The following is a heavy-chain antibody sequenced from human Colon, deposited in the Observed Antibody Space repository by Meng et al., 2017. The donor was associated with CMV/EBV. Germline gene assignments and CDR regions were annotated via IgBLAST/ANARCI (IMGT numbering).Heavy chain of an antibody. Sequence: ASVKVSCKASGYTFTSYGISWARQAPGQGLEWMGWISAYNGNTNYAQKLQGRVTMTTDTSTSTAYMELRSLRSDDTAVYYCARDSIVVVPAAIYSLGYFDYWGQGTLVTVSS. V-gene: IGHV1-18*01. CDR1: GYTFTSYG. J-gene: IGHJ4*02. D-gene: IGHD2-2*01. CDR2: ISAYNGNT. CDR3: ARDSIVVVPAAIYSLGYFDY.